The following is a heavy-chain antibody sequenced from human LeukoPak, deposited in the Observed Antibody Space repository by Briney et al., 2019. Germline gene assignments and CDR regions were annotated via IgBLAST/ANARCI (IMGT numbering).Heavy chain of an antibody. J-gene: IGHJ4*02. Sequence: GGSLRLSCAASGFTFSSYGMHWVRQAPGKGLEWVAVISYDGSNKYYADSVKGRFTISRDNSKNTLYLQMNSLRAEDTAVYYCAKEDGDYAHLYYFDYWGQGTLVTVPS. CDR1: GFTFSSYG. V-gene: IGHV3-30*18. CDR3: AKEDGDYAHLYYFDY. D-gene: IGHD4-17*01. CDR2: ISYDGSNK.